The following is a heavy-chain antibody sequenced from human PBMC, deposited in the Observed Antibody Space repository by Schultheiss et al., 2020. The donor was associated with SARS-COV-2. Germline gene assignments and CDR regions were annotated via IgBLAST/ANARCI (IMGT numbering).Heavy chain of an antibody. D-gene: IGHD3-10*01. CDR1: GGSISSGGYY. CDR3: ARSGGSGSGAFDI. Sequence: SETLSLTCTVSGGSISSGGYYWSWIRQPPGKGLEWIGEINHSGSTYYNPSLKSRVTISVDTSKNQFSLKLSSVTAADTAVYYCARSGGSGSGAFDIWGQGTMVTVSS. J-gene: IGHJ3*02. V-gene: IGHV4-39*07. CDR2: INHSGST.